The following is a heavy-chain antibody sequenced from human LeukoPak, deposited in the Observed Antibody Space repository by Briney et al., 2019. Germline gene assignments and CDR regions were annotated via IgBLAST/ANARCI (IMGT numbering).Heavy chain of an antibody. Sequence: SETLSLTCTVSRGCISCSICSYYWSWLRQPPGKGMEWIGYISSSGSVNDNPSLRSRVTISVDTSKNQFFLNLSSVSAADTAVYYCARIPLGYSGAYYDYWGQGTLVTVSP. D-gene: IGHD5-12*01. CDR3: ARIPLGYSGAYYDY. CDR1: RGCISCSICSYY. J-gene: IGHJ4*02. CDR2: ISSSGSV. V-gene: IGHV4-4*09.